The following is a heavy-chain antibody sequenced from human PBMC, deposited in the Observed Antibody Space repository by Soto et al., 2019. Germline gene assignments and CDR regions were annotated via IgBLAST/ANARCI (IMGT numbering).Heavy chain of an antibody. V-gene: IGHV1-3*01. Sequence: ASVKVSCKASGYTFSSYAMHWVRQAPGQRLEWMGWINAGYGNTKSSQKFQDRVTISRDTSASTAYMELTSLRSGDTAVYYCARDTGDGTFDFWGQGXLVTVYS. CDR3: ARDTGDGTFDF. J-gene: IGHJ4*02. D-gene: IGHD7-27*01. CDR1: GYTFSSYA. CDR2: INAGYGNT.